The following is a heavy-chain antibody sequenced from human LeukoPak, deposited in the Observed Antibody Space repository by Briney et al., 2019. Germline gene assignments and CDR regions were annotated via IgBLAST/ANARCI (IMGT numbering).Heavy chain of an antibody. CDR2: IYHSGST. D-gene: IGHD2-2*01. Sequence: SETLSLTCTVSGYSISSGYYWGWIRQPPGKGLAWIGSIYHSGSTYYNPSLKSRVTISVDTSKNQFSLKLSSVTAADTAVYYCARYRKVWDIVVVPAAPAYAFDIWGQGTMVTVSS. CDR1: GYSISSGYY. J-gene: IGHJ3*02. V-gene: IGHV4-38-2*02. CDR3: ARYRKVWDIVVVPAAPAYAFDI.